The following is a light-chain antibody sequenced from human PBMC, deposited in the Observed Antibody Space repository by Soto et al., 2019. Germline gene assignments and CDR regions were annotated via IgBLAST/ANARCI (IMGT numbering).Light chain of an antibody. CDR1: QTVITS. V-gene: IGKV3-11*01. CDR3: QQRSNWPGT. J-gene: IGKJ1*01. CDR2: DAS. Sequence: ILLTQTTATLSLSPGERATLSCRASQTVITSLAWYQQKPGQAPRLLIYDASNRATGIPARFSGSGSGTDFTLTISSLEPEDFAVYFCQQRSNWPGTFGQGSKVDIK.